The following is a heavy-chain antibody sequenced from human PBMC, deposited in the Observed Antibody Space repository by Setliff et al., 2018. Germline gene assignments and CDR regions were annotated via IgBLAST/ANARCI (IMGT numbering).Heavy chain of an antibody. CDR1: GYTFTSYD. V-gene: IGHV1-8*01. J-gene: IGHJ4*02. CDR3: ARLDIAAANEDY. CDR2: MNPNSGNT. Sequence: ASVKVSCKASGYTFTSYDINWVRQATGQGLEWMGWMNPNSGNTGYAQKLQGRVTMTRNTSISTAYMELSSLRSEDTDAYYCARLDIAAANEDYWGQGTLVTVSS. D-gene: IGHD6-13*01.